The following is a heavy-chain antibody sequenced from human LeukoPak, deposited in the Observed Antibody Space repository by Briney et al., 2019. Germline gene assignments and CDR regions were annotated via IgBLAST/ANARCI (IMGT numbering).Heavy chain of an antibody. CDR3: ITEGSTYGFHSLDT. Sequence: GGSLRLSCAASGFTFSSYSMNWVRQAPGKGLEWVGRIKAKSEGGTTDYAAPVKGRFAISRDDSSNTLYLQMNSLRMDDTALYYCITEGSTYGFHSLDTWGQGTTVTISS. J-gene: IGHJ3*02. D-gene: IGHD5-18*01. CDR1: GFTFSSYS. V-gene: IGHV3-15*01. CDR2: IKAKSEGGTT.